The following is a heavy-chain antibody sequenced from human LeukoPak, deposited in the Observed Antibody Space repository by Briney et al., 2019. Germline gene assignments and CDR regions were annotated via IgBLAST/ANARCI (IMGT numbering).Heavy chain of an antibody. D-gene: IGHD4-17*01. Sequence: GGSLRLSCAASGFTFSSYAMHWVRQAPGKGLEWVAVISYDGGNKYYADSVKGRFTISRDNSKNTLYLQMNSLRAEDTAVYYCAVPPTVTTWDYWGQGTLVTVSS. V-gene: IGHV3-30-3*01. CDR1: GFTFSSYA. CDR3: AVPPTVTTWDY. J-gene: IGHJ4*02. CDR2: ISYDGGNK.